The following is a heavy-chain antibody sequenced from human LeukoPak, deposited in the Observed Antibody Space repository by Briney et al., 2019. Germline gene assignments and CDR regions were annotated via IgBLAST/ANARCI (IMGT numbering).Heavy chain of an antibody. D-gene: IGHD6-19*01. CDR3: ARGRAVDY. Sequence: SETLSLTRTVSGGSISSSSYYWSWIRQPPGKGLEWIGEINHSGSTNYNPSLKSRVTISVDTSKNQFSLKLSSVTAADTAVYYCARGRAVDYWGQGTLVTVSS. CDR1: GGSISSSSYY. J-gene: IGHJ4*02. V-gene: IGHV4-39*07. CDR2: INHSGST.